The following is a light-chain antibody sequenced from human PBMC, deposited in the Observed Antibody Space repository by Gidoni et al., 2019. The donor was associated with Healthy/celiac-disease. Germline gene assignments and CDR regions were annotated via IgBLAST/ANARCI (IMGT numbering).Light chain of an antibody. CDR2: AAS. V-gene: IGKV1-8*01. J-gene: IGKJ3*01. Sequence: AIRMTQSPSSFSASTGDRVTITCRASQGISSYLAWYQQKPGKAPKLLIYAASTLQSGVPSRFSGSGSGTDFTLTISCLQSEDFATYYCQQYYSYPLFTFGPXTKVDIK. CDR3: QQYYSYPLFT. CDR1: QGISSY.